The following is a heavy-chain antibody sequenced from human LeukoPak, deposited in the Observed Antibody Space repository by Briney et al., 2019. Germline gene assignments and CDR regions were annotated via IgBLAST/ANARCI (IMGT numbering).Heavy chain of an antibody. J-gene: IGHJ6*03. CDR3: ARDENPTVDCSSSSCIYFYYMDV. V-gene: IGHV3-48*04. CDR1: GFSFSSYN. CDR2: IDSSSSTI. D-gene: IGHD2-2*01. Sequence: GGSLRLSCTASGFSFSSYNMNWVRQAPGKGLEWVSYIDSSSSTIYYADSVKGRFTISRDNAGNSLNLQMNSLRAEDTAVYYCARDENPTVDCSSSSCIYFYYMDVWGKGTTVTVSS.